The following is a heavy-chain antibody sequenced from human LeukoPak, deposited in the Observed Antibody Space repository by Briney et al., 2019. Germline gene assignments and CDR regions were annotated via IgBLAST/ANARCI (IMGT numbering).Heavy chain of an antibody. CDR3: ARGHSTSGIDI. D-gene: IGHD2-2*01. Sequence: SETLSLTCSVSDGSFSGFYCSWIRQVPGKGLEWLGEIHHSGITNYNPSLRSRLTLSEDTPNTQFSLKLTSVTAADTALYFCARGHSTSGIDIWGRGTQVTVSS. CDR1: DGSFSGFY. V-gene: IGHV4-34*01. CDR2: IHHSGIT. J-gene: IGHJ4*02.